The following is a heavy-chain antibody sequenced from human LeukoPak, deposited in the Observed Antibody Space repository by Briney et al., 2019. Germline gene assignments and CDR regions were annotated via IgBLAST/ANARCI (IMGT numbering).Heavy chain of an antibody. D-gene: IGHD3-22*01. J-gene: IGHJ5*02. CDR1: GGSISSSSYY. CDR3: ARESGYYDSSGYHNWFDP. V-gene: IGHV4-39*07. CDR2: IYYSGST. Sequence: SETLSLTCTVSGGSISSSSYYWGWIRQPPGKGLEWIGSIYYSGSTYYNPSLKSRVTISVDTSKNQFSLKLSSVTAADTAVYYCARESGYYDSSGYHNWFDPWGQGTLVTVSS.